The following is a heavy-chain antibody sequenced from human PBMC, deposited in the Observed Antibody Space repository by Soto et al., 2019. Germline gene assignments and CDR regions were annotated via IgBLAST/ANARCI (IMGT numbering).Heavy chain of an antibody. D-gene: IGHD3-22*01. J-gene: IGHJ4*02. V-gene: IGHV1-58*01. CDR1: GFTFTSSA. CDR3: AADRYYDRLYYFDY. CDR2: IVVGSGNT. Sequence: GASVKVSCKASGFTFTSSAVQSVRQARGQRLEWIGWIVVGSGNTNYAQKFQERVTITRDMSTSTAYMELSSLRSEDTAVYYCAADRYYDRLYYFDYWGQGTLVTVSS.